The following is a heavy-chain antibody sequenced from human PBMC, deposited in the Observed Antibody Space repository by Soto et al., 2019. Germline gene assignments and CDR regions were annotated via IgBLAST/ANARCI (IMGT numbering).Heavy chain of an antibody. J-gene: IGHJ4*02. Sequence: ASVKVSCKASCYTFTSYGFIWLRQAPGQGLEWMGWISAYNGNTNYAQTLQGRVTRTTDTSTSTAYMELRSLRSDDTAVYYCARGGEMDTSSPFDYWGQGTLVTVSS. CDR3: ARGGEMDTSSPFDY. CDR2: ISAYNGNT. CDR1: CYTFTSYG. V-gene: IGHV1-18*01. D-gene: IGHD5-18*01.